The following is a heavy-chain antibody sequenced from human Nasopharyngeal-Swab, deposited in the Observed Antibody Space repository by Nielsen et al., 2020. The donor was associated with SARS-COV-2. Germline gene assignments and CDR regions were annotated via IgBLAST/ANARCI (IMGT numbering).Heavy chain of an antibody. Sequence: SETLSLTCTVSGGSISSSSYYWGWIRQPPGKGLEWIGSIYYSGSTYYNPSLKSRVTISVDTSKNQFSLKLSSVTAADTAVHYCARALTVLRFLEWSPGYFDYWGQGTLVTVSS. CDR1: GGSISSSSYY. V-gene: IGHV4-39*01. CDR3: ARALTVLRFLEWSPGYFDY. CDR2: IYYSGST. D-gene: IGHD3-3*01. J-gene: IGHJ4*02.